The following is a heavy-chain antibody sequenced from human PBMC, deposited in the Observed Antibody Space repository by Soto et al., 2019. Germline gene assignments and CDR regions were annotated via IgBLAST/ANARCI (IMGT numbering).Heavy chain of an antibody. D-gene: IGHD3-22*01. CDR2: IIPIFGTA. CDR1: GGTFSSYA. J-gene: IGHJ5*02. CDR3: ARSDSSGLNWFDP. Sequence: GASVKVSCKASGGTFSSYAISWVRQAPGQGLEWMGGIIPIFGTANYAQKFQGRVTITADESTSTAYMELSSLRSEDTAVYYCARSDSSGLNWFDPWGQGTLVTVSS. V-gene: IGHV1-69*13.